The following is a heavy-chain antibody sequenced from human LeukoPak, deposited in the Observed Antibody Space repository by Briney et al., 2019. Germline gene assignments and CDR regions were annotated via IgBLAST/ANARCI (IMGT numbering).Heavy chain of an antibody. CDR3: AQGTTVLDY. J-gene: IGHJ4*02. Sequence: QAGGSLRLSCAASGFTFSSYAMSWVRQAPGKGLEWASTISGSGGSTCYTNSVKGRFTISRDNSKSTLYLQMNSLRAEDTAIYYCAQGTTVLDYWGQGTLVTVSS. CDR1: GFTFSSYA. CDR2: ISGSGGST. V-gene: IGHV3-23*01. D-gene: IGHD4-17*01.